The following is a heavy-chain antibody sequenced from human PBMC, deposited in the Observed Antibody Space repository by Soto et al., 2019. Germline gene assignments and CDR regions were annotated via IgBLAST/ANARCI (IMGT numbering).Heavy chain of an antibody. CDR1: GFTFSSYA. V-gene: IGHV3-23*01. CDR2: ISGSGGST. CDR3: AKEGPSYDILTGYYRGYFDY. D-gene: IGHD3-9*01. J-gene: IGHJ4*02. Sequence: GGSVRLSCAASGFTFSSYAMSWVRQAPGKGLEWVSAISGSGGSTYYADSVKGRFTISRDNSKNTLYLQMNSLRAEDTAVYYCAKEGPSYDILTGYYRGYFDYWGQGTLVTVSS.